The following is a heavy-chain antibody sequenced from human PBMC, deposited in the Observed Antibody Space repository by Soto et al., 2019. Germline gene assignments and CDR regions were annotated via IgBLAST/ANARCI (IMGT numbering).Heavy chain of an antibody. V-gene: IGHV1-2*04. CDR3: ARESGIAVAGSDSYYYYGMDV. J-gene: IGHJ6*02. CDR2: INPNSGGT. D-gene: IGHD6-19*01. Sequence: ASVKVSCKASGYTFISYGISWVRQAPGQGLEWMGWINPNSGGTNYAQKFQGWVTMTRDTSISTAYMELSRLRSDDTAVYYCARESGIAVAGSDSYYYYGMDVWGQGTTVTV. CDR1: GYTFISYG.